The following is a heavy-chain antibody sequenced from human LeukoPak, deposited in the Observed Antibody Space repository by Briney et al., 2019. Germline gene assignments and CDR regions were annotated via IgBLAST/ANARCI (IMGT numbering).Heavy chain of an antibody. J-gene: IGHJ4*02. V-gene: IGHV1-46*01. D-gene: IGHD4/OR15-4a*01. CDR2: INSTGGTT. Sequence: ASVKVSCKASGYTFTRYYLHWVRQAPGQGLEWMGIINSTGGTTTYSQKFQGRVTMTRDTSASTVYMDLSNLRSEDTAVYYCARADYGGYNRDYWGQGTLVTVSS. CDR3: ARADYGGYNRDY. CDR1: GYTFTRYY.